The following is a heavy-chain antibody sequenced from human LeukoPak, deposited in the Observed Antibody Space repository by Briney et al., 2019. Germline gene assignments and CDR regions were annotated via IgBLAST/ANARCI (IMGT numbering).Heavy chain of an antibody. J-gene: IGHJ4*02. CDR2: ISGSGSYT. D-gene: IGHD3-22*01. CDR3: AKRRYDSSGHFDS. Sequence: PGGTLRLSCAASGFTFSNYGMSWVRQAPGKGLEWVSAISGSGSYTDYADSVKGRFTISKDNSKNTLYMRMSSLRAEDTALYYCAKRRYDSSGHFDSWGQGTLVTVSS. CDR1: GFTFSNYG. V-gene: IGHV3-23*01.